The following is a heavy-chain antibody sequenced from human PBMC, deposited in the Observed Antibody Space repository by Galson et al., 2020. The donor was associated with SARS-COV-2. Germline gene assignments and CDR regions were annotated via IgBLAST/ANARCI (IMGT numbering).Heavy chain of an antibody. CDR3: ARCRPDYYDSSGYYYGLNWFDP. CDR1: GGTFSSYA. J-gene: IGHJ5*02. V-gene: IGHV1-69*05. CDR2: IIPIFGTA. Sequence: ASVKVSCKASGGTFSSYAISWVRQAPGQGLEWMGGIIPIFGTANYAQKFQGRVTITTDESTSTAYMELSSLRSEDTAVYYCARCRPDYYDSSGYYYGLNWFDPWGQGTLVTVSS. D-gene: IGHD3-22*01.